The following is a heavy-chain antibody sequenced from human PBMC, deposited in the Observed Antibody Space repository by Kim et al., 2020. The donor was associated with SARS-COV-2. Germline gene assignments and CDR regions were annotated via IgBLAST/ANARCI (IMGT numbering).Heavy chain of an antibody. CDR1: GFTFSNYA. V-gene: IGHV3-23*01. Sequence: GGSLRLSCAASGFTFSNYAMSWVRQAPGKGLEWVSTIGGSGCNTYYTDSVKGRFTIARDNFKNTLHLQMNILRVEDMAVVYCAKDARELYGGISDDWGQG. CDR2: IGGSGCNT. CDR3: AKDARELYGGISDD. D-gene: IGHD4-17*01. J-gene: IGHJ4*02.